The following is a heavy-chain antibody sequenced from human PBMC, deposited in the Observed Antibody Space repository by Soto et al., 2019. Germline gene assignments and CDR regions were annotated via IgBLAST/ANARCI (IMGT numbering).Heavy chain of an antibody. D-gene: IGHD3-22*01. CDR1: GGSISSSYW. V-gene: IGHV4-4*02. J-gene: IGHJ3*02. Sequence: QVQLQESGPGLVKPSGTLSLTCAVSGGSISSSYWWSWVRQPPGKGLEWIGAIYHSGSTNYNPSLKSRVTISVDKSKNQFSLQLSSVTAADTAVYYCARRRITMIVVVFDAFDIWGQGTMVTVSS. CDR2: IYHSGST. CDR3: ARRRITMIVVVFDAFDI.